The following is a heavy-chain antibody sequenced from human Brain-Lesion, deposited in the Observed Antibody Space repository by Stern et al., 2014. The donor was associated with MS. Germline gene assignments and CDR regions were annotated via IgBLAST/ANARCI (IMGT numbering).Heavy chain of an antibody. Sequence: VQLVESGAEVKKPGSSVKVSCKASGGTFSSYAISWVRQAPGQGLEWMGGIIPIFGTANYAQKFQGRVTITADESKSTAYMELSSLRSEDTAVYYCARGVLRFLEWPYYGMDVWGQGTTVTVSS. J-gene: IGHJ6*02. V-gene: IGHV1-69*01. CDR2: IIPIFGTA. CDR1: GGTFSSYA. CDR3: ARGVLRFLEWPYYGMDV. D-gene: IGHD3-3*01.